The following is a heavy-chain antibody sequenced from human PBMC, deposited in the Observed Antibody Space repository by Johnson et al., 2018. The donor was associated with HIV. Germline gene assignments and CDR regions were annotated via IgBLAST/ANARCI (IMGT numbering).Heavy chain of an antibody. J-gene: IGHJ3*02. CDR1: QFTLSRDN. V-gene: IGHV3-48*04. CDR2: ISSSGSTI. D-gene: IGHD3-3*01. CDR3: ARAYYTFWSGYDAFDI. Sequence: LQLVESGGGLAKPAWSPRLSCAASQFTLSRDNMNCVRKAPGKGLEWVSFISSSGSTIYYSDSVKGRFTISRDNAKNSLYLQMNSLRAEDTAVYYCARAYYTFWSGYDAFDIWGQGTMVTVSS.